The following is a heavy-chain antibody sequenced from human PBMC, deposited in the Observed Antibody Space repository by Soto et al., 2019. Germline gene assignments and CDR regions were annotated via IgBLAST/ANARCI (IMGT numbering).Heavy chain of an antibody. Sequence: GESLKISCKGSGYSFTSYWIGWVRQMPGKGLEWMGIIYPGDSDTRYSPSFQGQVTISADKSISTAYLQWRSLKASDTAMYYCARRGIAAAGTNYYYGMDVWGQGTTVTVSS. CDR3: ARRGIAAAGTNYYYGMDV. CDR1: GYSFTSYW. D-gene: IGHD6-13*01. V-gene: IGHV5-51*01. J-gene: IGHJ6*02. CDR2: IYPGDSDT.